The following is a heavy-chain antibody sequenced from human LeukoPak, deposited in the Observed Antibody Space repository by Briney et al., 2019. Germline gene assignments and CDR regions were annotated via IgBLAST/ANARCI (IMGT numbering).Heavy chain of an antibody. CDR2: IYNSGST. J-gene: IGHJ4*02. CDR3: ARSAFLVTAPGLYYFDY. Sequence: PSETLSLTCTVSGDSISSYYWSWIRRPAGKGLEWIGHIYNSGSTNYNPSLKGRVTMSVATSKNQFSLHLSSVTAADTAVYYCARSAFLVTAPGLYYFDYWGQGTLVAVSS. CDR1: GDSISSYY. D-gene: IGHD6-13*01. V-gene: IGHV4-4*07.